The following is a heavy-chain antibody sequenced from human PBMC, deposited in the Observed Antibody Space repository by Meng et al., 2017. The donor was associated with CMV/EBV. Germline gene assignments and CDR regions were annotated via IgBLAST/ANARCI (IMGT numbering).Heavy chain of an antibody. D-gene: IGHD6-19*01. J-gene: IGHJ4*02. CDR3: VRSSGWSLFDY. V-gene: IGHV1-2*02. Sequence: QVQLVQSGVKMKQPGASVKVSCTTSGFTFSEYYIHWVRQAPGQGLEWMGWVNSNNDATNYARKFQGRVSMTRDTSISTAHMELSRLMSDDTAVYYCVRSSGWSLFDYWGQGTLVTVSS. CDR1: GFTFSEYY. CDR2: VNSNNDAT.